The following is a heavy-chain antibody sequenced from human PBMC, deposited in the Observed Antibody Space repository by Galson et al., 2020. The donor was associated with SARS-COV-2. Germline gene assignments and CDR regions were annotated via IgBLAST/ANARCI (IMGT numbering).Heavy chain of an antibody. CDR2: INHRGST. CDR1: GGSFSDYY. V-gene: IGHV4-34*01. Sequence: SQASETLSLTCAVYGGSFSDYYWSWIRQPPGRGLEWIGEINHRGSTSYNPSLESRVRISLDASKKQFSLKLSSVTAADSGLYYCARDTRDITMIVVVMTAVSCHFDLWGQGSLVTVSS. D-gene: IGHD3-22*01. CDR3: ARDTRDITMIVVVMTAVSCHFDL. J-gene: IGHJ4*02.